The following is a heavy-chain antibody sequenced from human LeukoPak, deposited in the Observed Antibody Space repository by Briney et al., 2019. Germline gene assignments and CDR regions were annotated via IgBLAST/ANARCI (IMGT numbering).Heavy chain of an antibody. CDR1: GGTFSSYA. Sequence: SVKVSCKASGGTFSSYAISWVRQAPGQGLEWMGGIIPIFGTANYAQKLQGRVTITADESTSTAYMELSSLRSEDTAVYYCARTSYDYVWGSYRLFDYWGQGTLVTVSS. CDR2: IIPIFGTA. V-gene: IGHV1-69*13. J-gene: IGHJ4*02. CDR3: ARTSYDYVWGSYRLFDY. D-gene: IGHD3-16*02.